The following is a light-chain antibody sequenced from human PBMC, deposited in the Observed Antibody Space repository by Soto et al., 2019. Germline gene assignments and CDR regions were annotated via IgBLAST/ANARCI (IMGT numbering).Light chain of an antibody. Sequence: AIRMTQSPSSFSASTGDRVTITCRASQGISSYLAWYQQKPGKAPKLLIYAASTLQSGVPSRFSGSGSGTDFTLTISCLQSEDFATYYCQHYNSYPYTFRQGTKLEIK. V-gene: IGKV1-8*01. J-gene: IGKJ2*01. CDR3: QHYNSYPYT. CDR2: AAS. CDR1: QGISSY.